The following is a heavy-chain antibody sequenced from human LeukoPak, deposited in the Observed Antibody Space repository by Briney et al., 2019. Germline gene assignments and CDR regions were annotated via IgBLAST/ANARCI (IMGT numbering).Heavy chain of an antibody. CDR2: IRYNGTYK. Sequence: GGSLRLSCAASGFTFSSHGMHWVRQAPGKGLEWVAFIRYNGTYKNYADSMKGRFTISRDNSKNMVYLQMNSLSAEDTAVYYCAKGPNYDILTGWRKTYNGFDVWGQGTMVTVSS. CDR1: GFTFSSHG. J-gene: IGHJ3*01. V-gene: IGHV3-30*02. D-gene: IGHD3-9*01. CDR3: AKGPNYDILTGWRKTYNGFDV.